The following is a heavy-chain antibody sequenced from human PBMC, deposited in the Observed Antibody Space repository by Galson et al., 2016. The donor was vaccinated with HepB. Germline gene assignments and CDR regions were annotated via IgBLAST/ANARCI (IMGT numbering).Heavy chain of an antibody. J-gene: IGHJ4*02. D-gene: IGHD2-21*01. CDR2: IFYTGTT. Sequence: SETLSLTCTVSGGSISTNNHYWVWVRQPPGKGLEWVGTIFYTGTTYYSPSLKRRVNVSVDTSRNQFSLKLTSVTAADTAVYFCARLIAIGAFDYWGQGILVTVSS. CDR1: GGSISTNNHY. V-gene: IGHV4-39*01. CDR3: ARLIAIGAFDY.